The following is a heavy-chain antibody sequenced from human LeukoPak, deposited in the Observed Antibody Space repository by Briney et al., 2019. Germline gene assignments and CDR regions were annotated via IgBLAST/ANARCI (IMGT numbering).Heavy chain of an antibody. J-gene: IGHJ6*02. Sequence: PSETLSLTCTVSGGSISSYYWSWIRQPPGKGLEWIGYIYYSGSTNYNPSLKSRVTTSVDTSKNQFSLKLSSVTAADTAVYYCARDRTMGSGGGYYYYGMDVWGQGTTVTVSS. V-gene: IGHV4-59*01. CDR2: IYYSGST. D-gene: IGHD3-10*01. CDR1: GGSISSYY. CDR3: ARDRTMGSGGGYYYYGMDV.